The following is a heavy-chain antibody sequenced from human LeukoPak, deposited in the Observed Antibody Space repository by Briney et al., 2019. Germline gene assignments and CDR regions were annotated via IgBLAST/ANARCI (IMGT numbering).Heavy chain of an antibody. D-gene: IGHD3-10*01. J-gene: IGHJ3*01. CDR3: AREFATDTFDF. V-gene: IGHV3-30*03. Sequence: GTSLSLSCVASGFTFNSYGMHWVRQAPGKGLEWLAGISYDGGSKYYADSVKGRFTISRDNSKKKLFLHMTSLRAEDTAVFYCAREFATDTFDFWGQGTMVTVSS. CDR1: GFTFNSYG. CDR2: ISYDGGSK.